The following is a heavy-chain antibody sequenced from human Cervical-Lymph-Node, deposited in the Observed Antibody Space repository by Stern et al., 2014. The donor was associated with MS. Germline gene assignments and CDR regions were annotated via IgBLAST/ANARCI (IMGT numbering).Heavy chain of an antibody. V-gene: IGHV3-30*04. J-gene: IGHJ6*02. CDR2: VSYDGSDE. Sequence: DQLVESGGGVVQPGRSLSLSCAASGFTFSYSTMHWVRQAPGKGLEWVATVSYDGSDEYYPDSVKGRFTISRDNSKNTLYLQVNSLRAEDTGVYFCARDRTVTTYYYYYGMDVWGQGTTVTVSS. CDR1: GFTFSYST. D-gene: IGHD4-11*01. CDR3: ARDRTVTTYYYYYGMDV.